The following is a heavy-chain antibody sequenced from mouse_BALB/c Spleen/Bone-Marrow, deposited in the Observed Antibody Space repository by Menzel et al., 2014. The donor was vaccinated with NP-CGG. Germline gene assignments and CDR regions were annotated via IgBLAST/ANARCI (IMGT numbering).Heavy chain of an antibody. Sequence: VQLVESGPGLVQPSQSLSITCTVSGFSLTSYGVHWVRQSPEKGLEWLGVIWRGGSTDYNAAFMSRLSITKDSSKSQVFFKMNSLQADDTAIYYCAKNLDAMDYWGQGTSVTVSS. CDR2: IWRGGST. J-gene: IGHJ4*01. CDR1: GFSLTSYG. V-gene: IGHV2-5*01. CDR3: AKNLDAMDY.